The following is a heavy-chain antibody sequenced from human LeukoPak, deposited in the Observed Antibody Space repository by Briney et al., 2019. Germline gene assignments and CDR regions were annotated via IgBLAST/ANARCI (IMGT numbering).Heavy chain of an antibody. J-gene: IGHJ3*02. D-gene: IGHD2/OR15-2a*01. V-gene: IGHV3-48*03. Sequence: GGSLRLSCAASRFSFSSYEMNWVRQAPGKGLEWVSYIGSSGGTVYYADSVKGRFTTSRDNAKNSLYLQMNSLRDEDTAVYYCARDTPLYADSPDAFDIWGQGTMVTVSS. CDR1: RFSFSSYE. CDR2: IGSSGGTV. CDR3: ARDTPLYADSPDAFDI.